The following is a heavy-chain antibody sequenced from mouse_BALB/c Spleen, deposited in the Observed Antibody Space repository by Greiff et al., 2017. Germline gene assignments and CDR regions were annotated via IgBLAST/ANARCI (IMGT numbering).Heavy chain of an antibody. CDR2: ISSGGSYT. CDR3: ARQNSDAMDY. Sequence: EVKLVESGGDFVKPGGSLKLSCAASGFTFSSYGMSWVRQTPDKRLEWVATISSGGSYTYYPDSVKGRFTISRDNAKNTLYLQMSSLKSEDTAMYYCARQNSDAMDYWGQGTSVTVSS. V-gene: IGHV5-6*01. J-gene: IGHJ4*01. CDR1: GFTFSSYG.